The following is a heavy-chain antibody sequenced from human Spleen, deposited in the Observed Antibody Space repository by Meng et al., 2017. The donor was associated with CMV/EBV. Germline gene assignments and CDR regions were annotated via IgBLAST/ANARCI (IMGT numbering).Heavy chain of an antibody. CDR3: ARDLIRGVVGARPRGPGDL. CDR1: GFTFSSYS. J-gene: IGHJ4*01. CDR2: ISSSSGTI. D-gene: IGHD1-26*01. V-gene: IGHV3-48*02. Sequence: GESLKISCAASGFTFSSYSMNWVRQAPGKGLEWVSYISSSSGTIYYADSVKGRFTISRDNAKNSLYLQMNSLRDEDTAVYYCARDLIRGVVGARPRGPGDLWGHGTLVTVSS.